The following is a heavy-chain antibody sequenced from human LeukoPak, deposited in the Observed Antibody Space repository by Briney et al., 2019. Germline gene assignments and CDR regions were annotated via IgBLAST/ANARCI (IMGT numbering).Heavy chain of an antibody. CDR3: AAPYYYYYGMDV. CDR2: ISSSSSYI. Sequence: KPGGSLRLSCAASGFTFSSYSMNWVRQAPGKGLEWASSISSSSSYIYYADSVKGRFTISRDNAKNSLYLQMNSLRAEDTAVYYCAAPYYYYYGMDVWGQGTTVTVSS. CDR1: GFTFSSYS. V-gene: IGHV3-21*01. J-gene: IGHJ6*02.